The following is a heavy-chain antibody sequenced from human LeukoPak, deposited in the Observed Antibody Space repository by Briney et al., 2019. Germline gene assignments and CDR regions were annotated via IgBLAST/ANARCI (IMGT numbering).Heavy chain of an antibody. CDR1: GGSISSYY. CDR3: ARLGSPQGYGGNKAFDI. D-gene: IGHD4-23*01. V-gene: IGHV4-59*01. CDR2: IYYSGST. Sequence: NPPETLSLTCTVSGGSISSYYWSWIRQPPGKGLECMGYIYYSGSTNFNPSLKSRVTISVDTSKNQFSLKLSSVTAADTAVYYCARLGSPQGYGGNKAFDIWGHGTMVTVSS. J-gene: IGHJ3*02.